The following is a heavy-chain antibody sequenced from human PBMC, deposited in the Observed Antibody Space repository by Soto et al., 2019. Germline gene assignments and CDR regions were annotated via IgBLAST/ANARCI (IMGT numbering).Heavy chain of an antibody. V-gene: IGHV1-3*01. CDR2: INAGNGNT. CDR1: GYIFTSYV. J-gene: IGHJ5*01. Sequence: ASVKVSCKASGYIFTSYVMEWVRQAPGQRLEWMGWINAGNGNTKYSQKFQGRVTITRDTSANTAYMELSSLRSEDTAVYYCARSAPPIDSRAQRTLVPVSS. CDR3: ARSAPPIDS.